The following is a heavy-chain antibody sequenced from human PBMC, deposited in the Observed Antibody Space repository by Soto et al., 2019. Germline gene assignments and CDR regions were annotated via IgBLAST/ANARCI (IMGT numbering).Heavy chain of an antibody. J-gene: IGHJ3*02. V-gene: IGHV3-33*01. D-gene: IGHD5-12*01. Sequence: GGSLRLSCAASGFTFSSYGMHWVRQAPGKGLEWVAVIWYDGSNKYYADSVKGRFTISRDNSKNTLYLQMNSLRAEDTAVYYCARDRHSGYDPDAFDIWGQGTMVTVSS. CDR3: ARDRHSGYDPDAFDI. CDR1: GFTFSSYG. CDR2: IWYDGSNK.